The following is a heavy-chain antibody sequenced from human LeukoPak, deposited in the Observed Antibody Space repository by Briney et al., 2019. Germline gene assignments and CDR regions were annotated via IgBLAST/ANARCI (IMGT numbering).Heavy chain of an antibody. J-gene: IGHJ5*02. D-gene: IGHD2-2*02. V-gene: IGHV1-8*01. CDR3: ARRPPIVVVPAAIRDYNWFDP. CDR1: GYTFTSYD. Sequence: ASVKVSCKASGYTFTSYDIYWVRQATGQGLEWMGWMNPNSGNTGYAQKFQGRVTMTRNTSISTAYMELSSLRSEDTAVYYCARRPPIVVVPAAIRDYNWFDPWGQGTLVTVSS. CDR2: MNPNSGNT.